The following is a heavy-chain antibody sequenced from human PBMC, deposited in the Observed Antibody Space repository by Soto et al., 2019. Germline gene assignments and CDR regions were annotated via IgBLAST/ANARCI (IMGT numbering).Heavy chain of an antibody. CDR1: GGSFSGYY. J-gene: IGHJ6*02. D-gene: IGHD6-6*01. CDR3: ARGRIAALYYYGMDV. V-gene: IGHV4-34*01. Sequence: SETLSLTCAVYGGSFSGYYWSWIRQPPGKGLEWIGEINRSGSTNYNPSLKSRVTISVDTSKNQFSLKLSSVTAADTAVYYCARGRIAALYYYGMDVWGQGTTVTVSS. CDR2: INRSGST.